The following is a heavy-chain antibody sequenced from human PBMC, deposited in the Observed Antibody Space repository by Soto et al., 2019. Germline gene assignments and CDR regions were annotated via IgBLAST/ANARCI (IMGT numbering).Heavy chain of an antibody. CDR2: INAGNGNT. Sequence: ASVKVSCKASGYTLTSYAMHWVRQAPGERLEWMGWINAGNGNTKYSQKFQGRVTITRDTSASTAYMELSSLRSEDTAVYYCARGLRCSGGSCYALFDYWGQGTLVTVSS. D-gene: IGHD2-15*01. CDR3: ARGLRCSGGSCYALFDY. J-gene: IGHJ4*02. CDR1: GYTLTSYA. V-gene: IGHV1-3*01.